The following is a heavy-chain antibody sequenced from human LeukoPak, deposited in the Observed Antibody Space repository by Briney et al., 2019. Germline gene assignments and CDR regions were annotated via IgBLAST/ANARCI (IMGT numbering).Heavy chain of an antibody. V-gene: IGHV1-18*04. CDR1: GYTFTDYY. CDR3: AKDAEDIVVVVAADRTSGFDY. D-gene: IGHD2-15*01. CDR2: ISAYNGNT. J-gene: IGHJ4*02. Sequence: ASVKVSCKASGYTFTDYYMHWVRQAPGQGLEWMGWISAYNGNTNYAQKLQGRVTMTTDTSTSTAYMGLRSLRSDDTAVYYCAKDAEDIVVVVAADRTSGFDYWGQGTLVTVSS.